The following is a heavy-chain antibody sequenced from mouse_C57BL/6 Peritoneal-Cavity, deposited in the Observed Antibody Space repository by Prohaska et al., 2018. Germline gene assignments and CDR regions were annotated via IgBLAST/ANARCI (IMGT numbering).Heavy chain of an antibody. V-gene: IGHV11-2*01. CDR1: GFTFSGFW. Sequence: GGSRGLSCEGSGFTFSGFWMSWVRQTPGKTLEWIGDINSDSSAINYAPSIKDRFTIFRDNDKSTLYLQMSNVRSEDTATYFCMRYGSYWYFDVWGTGTTVTVSS. J-gene: IGHJ1*03. CDR3: MRYGSYWYFDV. D-gene: IGHD4-1*01. CDR2: INSDSSAI.